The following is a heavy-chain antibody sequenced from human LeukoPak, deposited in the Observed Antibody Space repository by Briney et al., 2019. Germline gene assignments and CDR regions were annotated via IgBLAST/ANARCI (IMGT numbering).Heavy chain of an antibody. CDR2: ISSSSSTI. CDR1: GFTSSSYS. CDR3: VTIQHNAFDI. Sequence: PGGSLRLSCAASGFTSSSYSMNWVRQAPGKGLEWVSYISSSSSTIYYADSVKGRFTISRDNSKNTLYLQMNSLRAEDTAVYYCVTIQHNAFDIWGQGTMVTVSS. D-gene: IGHD5-18*01. V-gene: IGHV3-48*01. J-gene: IGHJ3*02.